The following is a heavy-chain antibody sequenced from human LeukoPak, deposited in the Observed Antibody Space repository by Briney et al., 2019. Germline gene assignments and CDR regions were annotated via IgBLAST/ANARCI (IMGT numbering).Heavy chain of an antibody. CDR3: ARDGTKFDSSGYYRY. CDR2: ISAYNGNT. CDR1: GYTFTSYG. D-gene: IGHD3-22*01. Sequence: ASVKVSCKASGYTFTSYGISCVRQAPGQGLEWMGWISAYNGNTNYAQKLQGRVTMTTDTSTSTAYMELRSLRSDDTAVYYCARDGTKFDSSGYYRYWGQGTLVTVSS. J-gene: IGHJ4*02. V-gene: IGHV1-18*01.